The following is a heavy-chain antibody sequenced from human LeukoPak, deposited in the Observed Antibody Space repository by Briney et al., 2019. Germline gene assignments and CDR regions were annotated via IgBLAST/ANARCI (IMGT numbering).Heavy chain of an antibody. D-gene: IGHD6-13*01. J-gene: IGHJ4*02. V-gene: IGHV3-33*01. CDR3: ATTGGSWYDGSFDY. CDR2: VWYDGTNK. Sequence: GGSLRLSCAASGFTFSNYGMHWVRQAPGKGLEWVAVVWYDGTNKYCADSVKGRFTISRDNSKNTLYLQLNSLRAEDTAVYYCATTGGSWYDGSFDYWGQGTLVTVSS. CDR1: GFTFSNYG.